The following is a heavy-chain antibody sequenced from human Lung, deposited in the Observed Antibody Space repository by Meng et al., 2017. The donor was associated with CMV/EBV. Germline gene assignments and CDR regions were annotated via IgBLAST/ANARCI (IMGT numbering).Heavy chain of an antibody. V-gene: IGHV4-39*07. J-gene: IGHJ4*02. CDR3: ARDYKYDTSPFAY. CDR2: IHYDGTT. CDR1: GGSISSSDYY. Sequence: SETLSLXCTVSGGSISSSDYYWAWLRQTPGKGLEDFGSIHYDGTTYYNPSLKSRVTMSLDASKNQFSLRLSSVTAADTAVYYCARDYKYDTSPFAYWGRGTLVTVSS. D-gene: IGHD3-22*01.